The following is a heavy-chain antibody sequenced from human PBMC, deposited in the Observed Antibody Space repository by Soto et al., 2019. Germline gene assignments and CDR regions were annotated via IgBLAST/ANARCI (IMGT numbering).Heavy chain of an antibody. J-gene: IGHJ4*02. Sequence: ASVKVSCKASGYTFTSYYMHWVRQAPGQGLEWMGIINPSGGSTSYAQKFQGRVTMTRDTSTSTVYMELSSLRSEDTAVYYCARVSHLETDSSSWYVFDYWGQGTLVTVSS. CDR2: INPSGGST. V-gene: IGHV1-46*01. CDR1: GYTFTSYY. CDR3: ARVSHLETDSSSWYVFDY. D-gene: IGHD6-13*01.